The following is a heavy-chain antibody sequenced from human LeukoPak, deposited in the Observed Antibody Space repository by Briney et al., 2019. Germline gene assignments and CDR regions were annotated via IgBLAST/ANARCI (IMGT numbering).Heavy chain of an antibody. V-gene: IGHV4-34*01. D-gene: IGHD3-22*01. CDR2: INHSGST. CDR3: SRRDDSSGYHKIFDY. Sequence: SETLSLTCAVYGGSFSGYYWSWIRQPPGKGLEWIGEINHSGSTNYNPSLKSRVTISIDTSKNQFYLKLSSLTAADTAVYYCSRRDDSSGYHKIFDYWGPGTLVTVSS. J-gene: IGHJ4*02. CDR1: GGSFSGYY.